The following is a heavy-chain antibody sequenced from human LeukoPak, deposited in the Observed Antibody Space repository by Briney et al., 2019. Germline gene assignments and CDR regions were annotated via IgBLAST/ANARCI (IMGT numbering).Heavy chain of an antibody. CDR1: GGSISSSNW. D-gene: IGHD6-19*01. Sequence: PSETLSLTCAVSGGSISSSNWWSWVRQPPGKGLEWIGEIYHSGSTNYNPSLKSRVTISVDKSKNQFSLKLSSVTAADTAVYYCARASGWYGDYFDSWGQGTLVSVSS. CDR2: IYHSGST. V-gene: IGHV4-4*02. CDR3: ARASGWYGDYFDS. J-gene: IGHJ4*02.